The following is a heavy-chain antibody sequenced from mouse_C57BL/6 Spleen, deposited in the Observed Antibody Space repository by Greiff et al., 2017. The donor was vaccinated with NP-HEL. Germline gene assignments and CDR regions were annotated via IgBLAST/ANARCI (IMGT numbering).Heavy chain of an antibody. CDR1: GYTFTDYY. J-gene: IGHJ2*01. CDR2: INPNNGGT. CDR3: AIDYGFDY. D-gene: IGHD2-4*01. Sequence: VQLQQSGPELVKPGASVKISCKASGYTFTDYYMNWVKQSHGKSLEWIGDINPNNGGTSYNQKFKGKATLTVDKSSSTAYMELRSLTSEDSAVYYCAIDYGFDYWGQGTTLTVSS. V-gene: IGHV1-26*01.